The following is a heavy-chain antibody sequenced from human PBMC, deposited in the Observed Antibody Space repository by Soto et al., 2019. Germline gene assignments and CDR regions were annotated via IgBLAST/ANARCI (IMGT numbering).Heavy chain of an antibody. D-gene: IGHD6-6*01. Sequence: ASVKVSCKTSGYTFTGYYLNWVRQAPGRGLEWVGWINPKTGDTNNAQKFQGRVTMATDTSISTGYMELSGLKSDDTAVYYCVTGDHLVRWGQGTRVTVSS. CDR1: GYTFTGYY. CDR3: VTGDHLVR. CDR2: INPKTGDT. V-gene: IGHV1-2*02. J-gene: IGHJ4*02.